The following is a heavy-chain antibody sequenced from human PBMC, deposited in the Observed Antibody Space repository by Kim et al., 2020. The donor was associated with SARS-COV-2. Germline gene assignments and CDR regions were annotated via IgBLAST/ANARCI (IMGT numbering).Heavy chain of an antibody. J-gene: IGHJ4*02. V-gene: IGHV1-69*13. D-gene: IGHD5-12*01. Sequence: SVKVSCKASGGTFSSYAISWVRQAPGQGLEWMGGIIPIFGTANYAQKFQGRVTITADESTSTAYMELSSLRSEDTAVYYCARDLGSLMATTPWGLYFDYWGQGTLVTVSS. CDR1: GGTFSSYA. CDR3: ARDLGSLMATTPWGLYFDY. CDR2: IIPIFGTA.